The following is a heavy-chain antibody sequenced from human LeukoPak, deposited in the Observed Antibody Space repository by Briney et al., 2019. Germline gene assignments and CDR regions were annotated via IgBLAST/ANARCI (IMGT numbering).Heavy chain of an antibody. CDR2: ISGSGGTT. J-gene: IGHJ4*02. D-gene: IGHD1-1*01. CDR3: AKLPGGHNQHLDFDY. CDR1: GFTFGSYG. Sequence: GGSLRLSCAASGFTFGSYGMTWVRQAPAKGLEWVSVISGSGGTTYFADSVKGRFTISRDNSMNMVYLQMNSLRAEDTAVYYCAKLPGGHNQHLDFDYWGQGTLVTVSS. V-gene: IGHV3-23*01.